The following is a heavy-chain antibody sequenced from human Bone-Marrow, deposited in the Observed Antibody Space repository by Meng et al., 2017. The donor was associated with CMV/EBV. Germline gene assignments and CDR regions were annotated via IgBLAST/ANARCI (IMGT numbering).Heavy chain of an antibody. CDR1: GFTFSSYG. D-gene: IGHD6-19*01. Sequence: GESLKISCAASGFTFSSYGMHWVRQAPGKGLEWVAFIRYDGSNKYYADSVKGRFTISRDNSKNTLYLQMNSLGVEDTAVYYCARDEEGSGWLYDYWGQGTLVTVSS. J-gene: IGHJ4*02. CDR3: ARDEEGSGWLYDY. V-gene: IGHV3-30*02. CDR2: IRYDGSNK.